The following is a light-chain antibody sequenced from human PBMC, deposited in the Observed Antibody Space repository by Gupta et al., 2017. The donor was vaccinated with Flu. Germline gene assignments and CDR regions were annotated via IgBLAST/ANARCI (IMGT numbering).Light chain of an antibody. CDR3: AQGDDTRDGQV. Sequence: RVTITCSGTSSEAGSDNVCWYQHVPGAAPKLLIYNNDKRDSAAPARFFGTKYAASATVLTAGLQAEDEAFYYCAQGDDTRDGQVFGGGTKLTVL. J-gene: IGLJ2*01. V-gene: IGLV1-44*01. CDR1: SSEAGSDN. CDR2: NND.